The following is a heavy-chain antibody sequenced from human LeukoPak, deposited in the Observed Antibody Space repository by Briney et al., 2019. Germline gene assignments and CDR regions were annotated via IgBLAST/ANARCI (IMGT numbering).Heavy chain of an antibody. V-gene: IGHV4-59*01. Sequence: SETVSLTYTVSGGSMRSYYRSWIRQPPGNGREWLGYVYYSGSTNYNPSLKSRVTISADTSKNQFSLKLSSVTAADTAVYYCAKRDGYTQGFDYWGQGTLVTVSS. J-gene: IGHJ4*02. CDR2: VYYSGST. CDR1: GGSMRSYY. D-gene: IGHD5-24*01. CDR3: AKRDGYTQGFDY.